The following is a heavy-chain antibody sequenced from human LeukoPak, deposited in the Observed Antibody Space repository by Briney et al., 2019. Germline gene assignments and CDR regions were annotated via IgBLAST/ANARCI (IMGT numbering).Heavy chain of an antibody. D-gene: IGHD3-10*01. V-gene: IGHV4-39*07. CDR2: IYYSGST. CDR3: ARRITFYYASGSSYPKKYYYYYYMDV. Sequence: SETLSLTCTVSGGSISSSSYYWGWIRQPPGKGLEWIGSIYYSGSTYYNPSLKSRVTISVDTSKNQFSLKLSSVTAADTAVYYCARRITFYYASGSSYPKKYYYYYYMDVWGKGTTVTISS. J-gene: IGHJ6*03. CDR1: GGSISSSSYY.